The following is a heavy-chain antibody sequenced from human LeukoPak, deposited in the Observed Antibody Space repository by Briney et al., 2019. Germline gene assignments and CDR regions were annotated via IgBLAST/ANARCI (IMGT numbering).Heavy chain of an antibody. V-gene: IGHV4-59*01. Sequence: SXXLSLTCTVSGGSISSYYWSWIRQPPGKGLEWIGYIYYSGSTNYNPSLKGRVTTSVDTSKNQFSLKLSSVTAADTAVYYCASRIFVGAFDIWGQGTMVTVSS. CDR3: ASRIFVGAFDI. CDR2: IYYSGST. J-gene: IGHJ3*02. CDR1: GGSISSYY. D-gene: IGHD3-3*01.